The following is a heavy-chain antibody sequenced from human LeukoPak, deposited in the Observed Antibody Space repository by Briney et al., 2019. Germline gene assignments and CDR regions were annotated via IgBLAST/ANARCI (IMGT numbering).Heavy chain of an antibody. CDR1: GYTFTSYG. CDR3: ARATPGTGIRYYFDY. J-gene: IGHJ4*02. V-gene: IGHV1-18*01. Sequence: GASVNVSCKASGYTFTSYGISWVRQAPGQGLEWMGWISAYNGNTNYAQKLQGRVTMTTDTSTSTAYMELRSLRSDDTAVYYCARATPGTGIRYYFDYWGQGTLVTVSS. CDR2: ISAYNGNT. D-gene: IGHD1-7*01.